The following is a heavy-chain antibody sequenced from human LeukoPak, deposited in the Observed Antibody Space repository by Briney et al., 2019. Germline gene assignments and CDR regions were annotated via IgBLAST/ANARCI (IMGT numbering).Heavy chain of an antibody. D-gene: IGHD6-6*01. J-gene: IGHJ4*02. Sequence: GASVKVSCKASGGTFSSYAISWVRQAPGQGLEWMGRIIPILGIANYAQKLQGRVTMTTDTSTSTAYMELRSLRSDDTAVYYCARESFSSSGGDYWGQGTLVTVSS. CDR1: GGTFSSYA. V-gene: IGHV1-69*04. CDR3: ARESFSSSGGDY. CDR2: IIPILGIA.